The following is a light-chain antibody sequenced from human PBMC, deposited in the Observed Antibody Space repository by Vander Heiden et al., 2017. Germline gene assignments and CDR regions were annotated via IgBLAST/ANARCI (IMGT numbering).Light chain of an antibody. CDR2: EVS. CDR3: CSYAGILTL. V-gene: IGLV2-23*02. Sequence: QSALTQPASVSGSPGQSITISCPGTNSDVGSSILVSWYQQHPGKAPKVLIYEVSKRPSGVSNRFSGSKSGNTASLTISGLQAEDEAEYFCCSYAGILTLFGGGTKVTVL. J-gene: IGLJ3*02. CDR1: NSDVGSSIL.